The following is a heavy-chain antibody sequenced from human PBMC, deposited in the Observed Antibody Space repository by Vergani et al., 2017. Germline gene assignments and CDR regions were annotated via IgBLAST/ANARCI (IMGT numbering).Heavy chain of an antibody. D-gene: IGHD3-10*01. J-gene: IGHJ4*02. V-gene: IGHV4-39*01. CDR1: GGSISSSSYY. CDR2: IYYSGST. Sequence: QLQLQESGPGLVKPSETLSLTCTVSGGSISSSSYYWGWIRQPPGKGLEWIGSIYYSGSTYYNPSLKSRVTISVDTSKNQFSLKLSSVTAADTAVYYCARGSPVIQQTYGNWVGPYYFDYWGQGTLVTVSS. CDR3: ARGSPVIQQTYGNWVGPYYFDY.